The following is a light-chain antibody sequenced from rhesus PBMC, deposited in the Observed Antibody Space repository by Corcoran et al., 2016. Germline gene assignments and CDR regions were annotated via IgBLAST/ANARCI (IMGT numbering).Light chain of an antibody. V-gene: IGLV1-60*01. Sequence: QSVLTQPPSASQAARKSVTISWSGSSSNIGSNSVSWYQQLPGTAPKLLIYYNDQRASGVPDRFSGSKSGTSASLAISGLQTEDEADYYWAAWEDCLCDYIFGAGTRLTVL. CDR1: SSNIGSNS. CDR3: AAWEDCLCDYI. J-gene: IGLJ1*01. CDR2: YND.